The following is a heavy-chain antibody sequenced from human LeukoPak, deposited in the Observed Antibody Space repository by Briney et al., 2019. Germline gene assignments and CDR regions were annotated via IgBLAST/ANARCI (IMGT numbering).Heavy chain of an antibody. V-gene: IGHV3-21*01. D-gene: IGHD2-2*02. CDR1: GFTFSSYS. CDR3: ARHGSPRAPAAIGLHDAFDI. Sequence: GGSLRLSCAASGFTFSSYSMNWVRQAPGKGLEWVSSISSSSSYIYYADSVKGRFTISRDNAKNSLYLQMNSLRAEDTAVYYCARHGSPRAPAAIGLHDAFDIWGQGTMVTVSS. J-gene: IGHJ3*02. CDR2: ISSSSSYI.